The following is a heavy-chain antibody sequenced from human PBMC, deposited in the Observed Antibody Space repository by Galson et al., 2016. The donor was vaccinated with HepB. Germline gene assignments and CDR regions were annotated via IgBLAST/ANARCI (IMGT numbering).Heavy chain of an antibody. D-gene: IGHD5-18*01. CDR2: TYYRSQWDS. J-gene: IGHJ6*02. CDR1: GDSVYNNAAA. CDR3: ARAIHLGRGMDV. V-gene: IGHV6-1*01. Sequence: CAISGDSVYNNAAAWVRIRQSPSRGLEWLGRTYYRSQWDSDYAVSVKSRITIYSDTSKNLFSLQLNSVTPEDTAVYYCARAIHLGRGMDVWGHGTTVTVSS.